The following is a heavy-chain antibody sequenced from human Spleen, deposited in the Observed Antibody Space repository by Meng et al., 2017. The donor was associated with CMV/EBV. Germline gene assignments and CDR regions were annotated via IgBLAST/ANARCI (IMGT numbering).Heavy chain of an antibody. Sequence: SETLSLTCAVYGESFNDYYWNWIRQPPGKGLEWIGEIKHSGSTNYDPSLKSRVTISLDTSKSQFSLKLSSVTAADTAVYYCARGRVQLRFLEWLPHYGMDVWGQGTTVTVSS. V-gene: IGHV4-34*01. CDR3: ARGRVQLRFLEWLPHYGMDV. D-gene: IGHD3-3*01. CDR2: IKHSGST. J-gene: IGHJ6*02. CDR1: GESFNDYY.